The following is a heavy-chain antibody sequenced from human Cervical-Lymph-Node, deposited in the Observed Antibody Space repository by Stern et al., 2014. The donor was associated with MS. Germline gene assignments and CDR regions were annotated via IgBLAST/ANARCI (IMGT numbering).Heavy chain of an antibody. CDR2: ISFCGTTK. Sequence: VHLVESGGGVVQPGRSLRLSCAASGFTYSTYGMHWVRQAPGKGLAWVAVISFCGTTKYYDGPVKGRFTISREKSKNTLDLQMNSLRAEDTAVYYCAKDRGLTANFYYYGMDVWGRGTTVTVSS. J-gene: IGHJ6*02. V-gene: IGHV3-30*18. CDR1: GFTYSTYG. D-gene: IGHD3-3*01. CDR3: AKDRGLTANFYYYGMDV.